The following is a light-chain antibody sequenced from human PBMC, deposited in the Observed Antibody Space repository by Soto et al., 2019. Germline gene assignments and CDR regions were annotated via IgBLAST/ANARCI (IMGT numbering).Light chain of an antibody. CDR3: QQCDPLPLT. J-gene: IGKJ4*01. CDR1: QDISNC. Sequence: DIQMTQSPSSLSASVGDRVTITCQASQDISNCLNWYQQKPGKAPKLLIYDASKLETGVPSRFSGSGSATDFTLTISSLQAEDIARYYCQQCDPLPLTFGGGTKVEIK. CDR2: DAS. V-gene: IGKV1-33*01.